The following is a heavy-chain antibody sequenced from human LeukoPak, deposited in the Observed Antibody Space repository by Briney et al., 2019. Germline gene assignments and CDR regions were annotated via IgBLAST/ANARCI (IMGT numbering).Heavy chain of an antibody. D-gene: IGHD5-18*01. V-gene: IGHV4-34*01. CDR1: GGSFRGYY. Sequence: TSETLSLTCAVYGGSFRGYYWSWIRQPPGKGLGWIGEINHSGSTNYNPSLKSRVTISVDTSKNQFSLKLSSVTAADTAVYYCARHERVDTAMEAQYYFDYWGQGTLVTVSS. CDR2: INHSGST. CDR3: ARHERVDTAMEAQYYFDY. J-gene: IGHJ4*02.